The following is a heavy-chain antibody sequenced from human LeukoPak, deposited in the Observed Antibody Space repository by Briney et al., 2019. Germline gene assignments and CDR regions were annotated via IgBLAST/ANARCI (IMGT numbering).Heavy chain of an antibody. Sequence: GASVKVSCKASGYTFTSYDINWVRQATGQGLEWMGWMNPNSGNTGYAQKFQGRVTMTRNTSISTAYMELSSLRSEDTAVYYCARVGGGHYSNYAIFEAYYYYYGMDVWGQGTTVTVSS. V-gene: IGHV1-8*01. CDR1: GYTFTSYD. J-gene: IGHJ6*02. CDR2: MNPNSGNT. CDR3: ARVGGGHYSNYAIFEAYYYYYGMDV. D-gene: IGHD4-11*01.